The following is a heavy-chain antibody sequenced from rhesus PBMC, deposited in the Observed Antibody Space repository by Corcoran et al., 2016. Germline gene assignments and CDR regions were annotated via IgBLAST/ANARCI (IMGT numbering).Heavy chain of an antibody. V-gene: IGHV1-1*01. CDR2: ITPYNGNK. CDR3: TRGIAAATGTFDY. CDR1: GYTFTSYY. J-gene: IGHJ4*01. Sequence: QVQLVQTGAEIKQPGASVKLSCKASGYTFTSYYMHWVRQAPRQGLEWIGLITPYNGNKRYAQKFQGRVTITTDTSTSKGYMELSSLRSEDTAVYYCTRGIAAATGTFDYWGQGVLVTVSS. D-gene: IGHD6-43*01.